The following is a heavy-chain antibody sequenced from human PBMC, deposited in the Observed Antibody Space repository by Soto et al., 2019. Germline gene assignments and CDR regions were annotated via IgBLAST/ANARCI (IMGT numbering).Heavy chain of an antibody. Sequence: GASVKVSCKASGYTFTGYYMHWVRQAPGQGLEWMGWINPNSGGTNYAQKFQGWVTMTRDTSISTAYMELSRLRSDDTAVYYCARENQVRLWFGELSLKKRNWFDPWGQGTLVTISS. D-gene: IGHD3-10*01. CDR2: INPNSGGT. CDR1: GYTFTGYY. V-gene: IGHV1-2*04. J-gene: IGHJ5*02. CDR3: ARENQVRLWFGELSLKKRNWFDP.